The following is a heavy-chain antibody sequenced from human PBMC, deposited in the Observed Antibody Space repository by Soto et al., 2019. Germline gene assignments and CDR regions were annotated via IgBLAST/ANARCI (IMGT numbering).Heavy chain of an antibody. CDR1: GGAFSGYY. D-gene: IGHD3-22*01. J-gene: IGHJ6*02. Sequence: SENLCPTGADYGGAFSGYYWIWSRQLPGKGLEWIGEIKHSGSTNYSPSLKSRVTISVDTSKNQLSLKLSSVTAADTAVYYCARGSSGYGMDVWGQGTTVTDSS. CDR3: ARGSSGYGMDV. V-gene: IGHV4-34*01. CDR2: IKHSGST.